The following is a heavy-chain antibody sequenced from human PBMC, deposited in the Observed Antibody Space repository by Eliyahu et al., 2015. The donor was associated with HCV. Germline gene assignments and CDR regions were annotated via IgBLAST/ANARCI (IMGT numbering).Heavy chain of an antibody. J-gene: IGHJ5*02. Sequence: EVQLVESGGGLIQPGGSLRLSCAASGFTVSSNYMSWVRQAPGKGLEWVSVIYSGGSTYYADSVKGRFTISRDNSKNTLYLQMNSLRAEDTAVYYCARVMVRGVSAWFDPWGQGTLVTVSS. V-gene: IGHV3-53*01. CDR1: GFTVSSNY. D-gene: IGHD3-10*01. CDR2: IYSGGST. CDR3: ARVMVRGVSAWFDP.